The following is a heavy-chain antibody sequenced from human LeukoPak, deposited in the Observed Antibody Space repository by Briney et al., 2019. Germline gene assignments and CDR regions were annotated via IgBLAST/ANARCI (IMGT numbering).Heavy chain of an antibody. D-gene: IGHD3-3*01. CDR2: IYYSGST. V-gene: IGHV4-59*01. J-gene: IGHJ4*02. Sequence: SETLSLTCTVSDGSISSYYWSWIRQPPGKGLEWIGYIYYSGSTNYNPSLKSRVTISVDTSKNQFSLKLSSVTAADTAVYYCARGFGVALLFDYWGQGTLVTVSS. CDR3: ARGFGVALLFDY. CDR1: DGSISSYY.